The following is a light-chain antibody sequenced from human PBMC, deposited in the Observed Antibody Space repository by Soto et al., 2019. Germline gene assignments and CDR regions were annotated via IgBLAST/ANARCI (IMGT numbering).Light chain of an antibody. CDR1: QSINGNY. CDR3: QQRSNWLIT. J-gene: IGKJ5*01. V-gene: IGKV3D-11*02. Sequence: EIVLTQSPGTLSLSPGDRATLSCRASQSINGNYLHWYQQKPGQAPRLLIFGTSSRATGIPARFNGSGPGTDFTLTISSLEPEDFAVYYCQQRSNWLITFGQGTRLEIK. CDR2: GTS.